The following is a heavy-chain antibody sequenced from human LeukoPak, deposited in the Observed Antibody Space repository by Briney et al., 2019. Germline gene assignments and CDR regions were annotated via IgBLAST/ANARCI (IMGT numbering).Heavy chain of an antibody. Sequence: SEALSLTCTASGGSISSYYWSWIRQPAGKGLEWIGRINTSGSINYNPALKSRVTMSVDTSNNQFSLIMSSVTDADTAVYYCKRASYYESSNNIAFDMWGNGTVVTVSS. D-gene: IGHD3-22*01. J-gene: IGHJ3*02. CDR1: GGSISSYY. CDR3: KRASYYESSNNIAFDM. CDR2: INTSGSI. V-gene: IGHV4-4*07.